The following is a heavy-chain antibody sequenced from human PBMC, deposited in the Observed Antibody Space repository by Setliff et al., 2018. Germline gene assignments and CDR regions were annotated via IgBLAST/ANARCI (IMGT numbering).Heavy chain of an antibody. D-gene: IGHD3-10*02. CDR2: INPHGSEK. J-gene: IGHJ4*02. Sequence: PGGSLRLSCTASGLSYSNYWVSWVRQAPGKGLEWLASINPHGSEKYYADSVKGRFTISRDNAKNSLSLQMNSLRTEDTAVYYCVGAGTCSYWGQGTLVTVSS. V-gene: IGHV3-7*01. CDR1: GLSYSNYW. CDR3: VGAGTCSY.